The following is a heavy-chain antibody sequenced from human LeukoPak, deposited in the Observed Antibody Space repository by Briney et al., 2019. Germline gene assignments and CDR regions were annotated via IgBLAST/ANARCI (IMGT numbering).Heavy chain of an antibody. J-gene: IGHJ4*02. D-gene: IGHD3-9*01. CDR3: ARAPQVRYFDWLLTGGLDY. Sequence: PSETLSLTCTVSGGSISSYYWSWIRQPPGKGLEWIGSIYYSRSINYNPSLKSRVTISVDTSKNQFSLKLSSVTAADTAVYYCARAPQVRYFDWLLTGGLDYWGRGTLVTVSS. CDR2: IYYSRSI. V-gene: IGHV4-59*01. CDR1: GGSISSYY.